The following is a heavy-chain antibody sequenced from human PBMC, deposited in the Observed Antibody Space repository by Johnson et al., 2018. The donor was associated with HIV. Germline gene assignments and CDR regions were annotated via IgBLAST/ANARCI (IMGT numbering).Heavy chain of an antibody. Sequence: QVQLVESGGGFVKPGGSLRLSCAASRLTFSDYDMSWIRQATGKGLEWVSYISSSGSTIYYADSVEGRFTISRDNAKNSLYLQMNSLRAEDTAVYYCARETDGHLRHFDWLLSRGDAFDIWGQGSMVTVSS. CDR2: ISSSGSTI. CDR1: RLTFSDYD. V-gene: IGHV3-11*04. D-gene: IGHD3-9*01. CDR3: ARETDGHLRHFDWLLSRGDAFDI. J-gene: IGHJ3*02.